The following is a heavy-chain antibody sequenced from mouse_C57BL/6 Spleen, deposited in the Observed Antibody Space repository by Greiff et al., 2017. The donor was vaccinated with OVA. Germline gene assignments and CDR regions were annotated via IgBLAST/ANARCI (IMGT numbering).Heavy chain of an antibody. Sequence: EVQLQQSGAELVRPGASVKLSCTASGFNIKDYYMHWVKQRPEQGLEWIGRIDPEDGDTEYAPKFQGKATMTADTSSNTAYLQLSSLTADDTAVYYCTLDGPPWFAYWGQGTLVTVSA. CDR1: GFNIKDYY. V-gene: IGHV14-1*01. CDR3: TLDGPPWFAY. D-gene: IGHD2-3*01. CDR2: IDPEDGDT. J-gene: IGHJ3*01.